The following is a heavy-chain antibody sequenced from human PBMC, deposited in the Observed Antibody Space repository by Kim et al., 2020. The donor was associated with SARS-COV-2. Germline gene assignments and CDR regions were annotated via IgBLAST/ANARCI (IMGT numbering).Heavy chain of an antibody. CDR3: ARRGAGRFPYFDY. J-gene: IGHJ4*02. D-gene: IGHD3-16*01. Sequence: GGSLRLSCAASGFTFSSYSMNWVRQAPGKGLEWVSSISSSSSYIYYADSVKGRFTISRDNAKNSLYLQMNSLRAEDTAVYYCARRGAGRFPYFDYWGQGTLGTVSS. CDR1: GFTFSSYS. CDR2: ISSSSSYI. V-gene: IGHV3-21*01.